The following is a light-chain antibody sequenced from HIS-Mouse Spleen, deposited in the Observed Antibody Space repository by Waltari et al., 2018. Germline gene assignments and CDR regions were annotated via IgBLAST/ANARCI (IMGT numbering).Light chain of an antibody. J-gene: IGLJ2*01. V-gene: IGLV2-14*03. CDR3: SSYTSSSTEV. CDR2: DVS. CDR1: SSDVGGYNH. Sequence: QSALTQPASVPGSPGPSITISCTGTSSDVGGYNHVSWYQQHPGNAPKLMIYDVSKRPSGVSNRFSGSKSGNTASLTISGLQAEDEADYYCSSYTSSSTEVFGGGTKLTVL.